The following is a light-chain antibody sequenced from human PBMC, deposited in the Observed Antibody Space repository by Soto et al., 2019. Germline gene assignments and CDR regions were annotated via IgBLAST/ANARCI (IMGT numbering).Light chain of an antibody. V-gene: IGKV3-20*01. J-gene: IGKJ2*01. Sequence: EIVMTQSPATLSVSPGERATLSCRASQSISSNLAWYQQKPGQAPRLLMFRTSSRATGFPDRFSGSGSGTDFTLTISRLEPEDFAVYFCQQYGSSPYTFGQGTKVDI. CDR1: QSISSN. CDR2: RTS. CDR3: QQYGSSPYT.